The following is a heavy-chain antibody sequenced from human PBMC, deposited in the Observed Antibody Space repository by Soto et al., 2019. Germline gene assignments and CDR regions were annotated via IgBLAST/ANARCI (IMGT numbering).Heavy chain of an antibody. D-gene: IGHD2-2*02. Sequence: PSETLAISCPFSGGSVSRGRYYWSWMLQPPGGGAEWIVYIYYSGSTSYSPSLKSRVTMSVDTSKNQFSLRLISVTAVDTAVYYCARGCTSSSCYTNGYYTMDVWGQGTTVTVSS. CDR2: IYYSGST. CDR3: ARGCTSSSCYTNGYYTMDV. CDR1: GGSVSRGRYY. V-gene: IGHV4-61*01. J-gene: IGHJ6*02.